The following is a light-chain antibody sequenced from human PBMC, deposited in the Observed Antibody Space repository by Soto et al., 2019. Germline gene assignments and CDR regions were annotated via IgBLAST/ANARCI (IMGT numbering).Light chain of an antibody. CDR2: DVT. J-gene: IGLJ2*01. Sequence: QSALTQARSVSGSPGQSVTISCTGTSSDVGTYKYVSWYQQRPGKAPKLMIYDVTKRPSGVPDRFSGSKSGYTASLTISGLQAEDEADYYCCSYAGSFTVLFGGGTKLTVL. CDR1: SSDVGTYKY. CDR3: CSYAGSFTVL. V-gene: IGLV2-11*01.